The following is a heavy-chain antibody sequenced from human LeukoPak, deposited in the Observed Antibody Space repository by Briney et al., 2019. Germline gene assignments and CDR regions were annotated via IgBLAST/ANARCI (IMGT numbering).Heavy chain of an antibody. CDR1: GFTFSSYA. CDR2: ISVSGTST. Sequence: VGSLRLSCAPSGFTFSSYAMSWVRQAPGKGLEWVSSISVSGTSTYYADSVKGRFTISRDNSKNTLYLQMSSLRAGDTAVYYCAKDPGPPCARQFPDYWGQGTLVTVSS. J-gene: IGHJ4*02. D-gene: IGHD2-21*01. V-gene: IGHV3-23*01. CDR3: AKDPGPPCARQFPDY.